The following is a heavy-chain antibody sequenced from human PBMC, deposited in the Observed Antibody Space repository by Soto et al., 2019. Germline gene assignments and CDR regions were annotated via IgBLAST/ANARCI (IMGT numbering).Heavy chain of an antibody. D-gene: IGHD2-21*01. CDR2: ISPKSTYR. CDR3: VRGGGGGLFEH. J-gene: IGHJ4*02. V-gene: IGHV3-11*06. Sequence: GWSLRLSCPTSGFPFSDYYVSWIRQAPGKGLEWLSHISPKSTYRNYADSVKGRFTISRDNTKSSLFLQMNSLGVEDTAVYYCVRGGGGGLFEHWGQGVLVTVSS. CDR1: GFPFSDYY.